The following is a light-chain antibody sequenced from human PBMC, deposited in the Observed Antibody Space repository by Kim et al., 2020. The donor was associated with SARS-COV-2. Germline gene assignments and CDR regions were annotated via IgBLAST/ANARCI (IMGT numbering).Light chain of an antibody. Sequence: GHAAPASATGTSGDVGGYKYVSWYQQHPEKAPKLMIYEVNKRPSGVPNRFSGSKSGNTAFLTVSGLQAEDEADYYCGSYGGSNNLVFGGGTKVTVL. V-gene: IGLV2-8*01. CDR2: EVN. CDR3: GSYGGSNNLV. J-gene: IGLJ3*02. CDR1: SGDVGGYKY.